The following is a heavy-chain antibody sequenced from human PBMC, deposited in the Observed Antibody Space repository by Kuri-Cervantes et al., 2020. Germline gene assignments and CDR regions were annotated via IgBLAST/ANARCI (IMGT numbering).Heavy chain of an antibody. CDR1: GYTFTGYY. D-gene: IGHD1-1*01. V-gene: IGHV1-46*01. CDR2: INPSGGST. CDR3: ARPLQQSRYDYYYYGMDV. J-gene: IGHJ6*02. Sequence: ASVKVSCKASGYTFTGYYMHWVRQAPGQGLEWMGIINPSGGSTSYAQKFQGRVTMTRDTSTSTVYMELSSLRSEDTAVYYCARPLQQSRYDYYYYGMDVWGQGTTVTVSS.